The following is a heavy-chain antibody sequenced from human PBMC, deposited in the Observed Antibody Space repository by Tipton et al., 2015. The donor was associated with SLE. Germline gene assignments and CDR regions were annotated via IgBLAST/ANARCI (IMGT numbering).Heavy chain of an antibody. V-gene: IGHV4-30-4*01. CDR3: ARDRGYYKWRGRRDIALDI. CDR2: IYYSGTT. J-gene: IGHJ3*02. CDR1: GDSISSGDYY. Sequence: TLSLTCTVSGDSISSGDYYWSWIRQPPGKGLEWIGYIYYSGTTNYNPSLKSRVTISVDTSKNQFSLKLSSVTAADTAVYYCARDRGYYKWRGRRDIALDIWGQGTMVTVSS. D-gene: IGHD5-12*01.